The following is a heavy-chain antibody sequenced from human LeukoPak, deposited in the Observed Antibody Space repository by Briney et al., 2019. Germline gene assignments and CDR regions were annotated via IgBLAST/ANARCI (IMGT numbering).Heavy chain of an antibody. CDR3: ATWRDSISSGCFDP. Sequence: PSETLSLTCTVSGGSISSLYWCWIRQPPGKGLEWIGYIYYIGSTNYNPSLKSRVTISIDTSKNQFSLRLSSVTAADTAVYYCATWRDSISSGCFDPWGQGTLVTVSS. CDR2: IYYIGST. D-gene: IGHD6-6*01. CDR1: GGSISSLY. J-gene: IGHJ5*02. V-gene: IGHV4-59*08.